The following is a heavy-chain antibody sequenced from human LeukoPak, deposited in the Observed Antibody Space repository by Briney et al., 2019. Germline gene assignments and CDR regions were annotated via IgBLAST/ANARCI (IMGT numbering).Heavy chain of an antibody. D-gene: IGHD1-7*01. CDR1: GGSFSGYY. CDR3: ARGSPRRYNWNLESGY. Sequence: SETLSLTCAVYGGSFSGYYWSWIRQPPGKGLEWIGEINHSGSTNYNPSLKSRVTISVDTSKNQFSLKLSSVTAADTAVYYCARGSPRRYNWNLESGYWGQGTLVTVSS. J-gene: IGHJ4*02. V-gene: IGHV4-34*01. CDR2: INHSGST.